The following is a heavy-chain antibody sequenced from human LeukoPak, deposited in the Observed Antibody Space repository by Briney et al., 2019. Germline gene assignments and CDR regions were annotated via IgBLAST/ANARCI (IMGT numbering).Heavy chain of an antibody. CDR3: ATDGAGDYLNH. CDR1: GYIFTELS. V-gene: IGHV1-24*01. CDR2: FNPEDGET. D-gene: IGHD4-17*01. Sequence: ASVKVSCKVSGYIFTELSMHWVRQAPGQGLEWMGGFNPEDGETFYAQKFQGRVNMTEDTSTDTAYMELSSLSYDDAAVYYCATDGAGDYLNHWGQGTLVTVSS. J-gene: IGHJ4*02.